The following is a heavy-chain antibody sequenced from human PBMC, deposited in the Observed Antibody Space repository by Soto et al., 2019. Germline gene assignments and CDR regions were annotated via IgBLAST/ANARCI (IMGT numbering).Heavy chain of an antibody. D-gene: IGHD6-19*01. Sequence: GGSLRLSCAASGLTFDDYAMHWVRQAPGKGLEYVSAISSNGGSRYYADSVKGRFTISRDNSKNTLYLQMSSLRAEDTAVYYCVKDLDSGWYIFDYWGQGTLVTVSS. CDR2: ISSNGGSR. CDR3: VKDLDSGWYIFDY. J-gene: IGHJ4*02. V-gene: IGHV3-64D*08. CDR1: GLTFDDYA.